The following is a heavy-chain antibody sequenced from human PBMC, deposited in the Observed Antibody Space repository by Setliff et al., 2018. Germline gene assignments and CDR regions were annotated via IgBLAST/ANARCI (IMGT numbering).Heavy chain of an antibody. CDR3: ARDTGWGTFDT. Sequence: PGGSLRLSCTASGFSFGTYWMTWVRQAPGKGLEWVSAIRGDSGSTYYADSVKGRVTISRDNSKNTLYLQMRSLRADDTAVYYCARDTGWGTFDTWGQGTLVTVSS. V-gene: IGHV3-23*01. D-gene: IGHD6-19*01. CDR2: IRGDSGST. CDR1: GFSFGTYW. J-gene: IGHJ5*02.